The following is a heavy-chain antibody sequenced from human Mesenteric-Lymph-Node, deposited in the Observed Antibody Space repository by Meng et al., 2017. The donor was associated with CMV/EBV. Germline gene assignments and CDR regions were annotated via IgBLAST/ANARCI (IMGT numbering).Heavy chain of an antibody. D-gene: IGHD2-2*01. V-gene: IGHV3-23*01. Sequence: GGSLRLSCAASGFTFSSYGMNWVRQAPGKGLEWVSGTSGNSGSTYYADSVKGRFTISRDNAKNTLFLEMNSLRGEDTAVYYCAKDRDHQLMSYLDHWGQGTLVTVSS. CDR3: AKDRDHQLMSYLDH. J-gene: IGHJ4*02. CDR1: GFTFSSYG. CDR2: TSGNSGST.